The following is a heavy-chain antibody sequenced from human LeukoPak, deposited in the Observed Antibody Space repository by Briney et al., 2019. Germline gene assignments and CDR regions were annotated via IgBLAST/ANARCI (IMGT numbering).Heavy chain of an antibody. Sequence: SETLSLTCTVSGASVSSGGYYWSWIRQPPGKGLEWIGNIYYSGSTNYNPSLKSRVTISVDTSKNQFSLKVSSVTAADTAVYYCARHGGAGRSFDYWGQGTLVTVSS. D-gene: IGHD4-23*01. V-gene: IGHV4-61*08. CDR3: ARHGGAGRSFDY. CDR2: IYYSGST. J-gene: IGHJ4*02. CDR1: GASVSSGGYY.